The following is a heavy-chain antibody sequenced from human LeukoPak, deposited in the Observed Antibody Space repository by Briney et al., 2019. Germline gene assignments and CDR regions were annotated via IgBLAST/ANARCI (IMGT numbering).Heavy chain of an antibody. D-gene: IGHD1-1*01. CDR3: ARSDDRYFDY. J-gene: IGHJ4*02. CDR2: IYHSGDT. CDR1: GASISSNW. V-gene: IGHV4-4*02. Sequence: SGTLSLTCAVSGASISSNWWSWVRQPPGKGLEWIGEIYHSGDTNYNPSLDSRVTISVDKSNNQFSLRVSSATAADTAVYYCARSDDRYFDYWGQGTLVTVSS.